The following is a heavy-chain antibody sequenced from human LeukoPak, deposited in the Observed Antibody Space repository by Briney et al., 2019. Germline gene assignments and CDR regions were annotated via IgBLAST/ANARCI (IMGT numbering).Heavy chain of an antibody. V-gene: IGHV4-4*07. CDR2: MYTSGST. Sequence: SETLSLTCTVFGGSISSYYWSWIRQPAGKGLESIGRMYTSGSTNYNPSLKSRVTMSVDTSKNQFSLKLSSVTAADTAVYYCARDTGYYFGSGNYLYYFDYWGQGTLVTVSS. J-gene: IGHJ4*02. D-gene: IGHD3-10*01. CDR1: GGSISSYY. CDR3: ARDTGYYFGSGNYLYYFDY.